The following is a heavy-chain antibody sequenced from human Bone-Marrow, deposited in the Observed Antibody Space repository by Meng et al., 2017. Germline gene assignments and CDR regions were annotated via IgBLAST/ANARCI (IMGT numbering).Heavy chain of an antibody. V-gene: IGHV1-2*02. J-gene: IGHJ4*02. Sequence: ASVKVSCKASGYTFTGYYMHWVRQAPGQGLEWMGWINPNSGGTNYAQKFQGRVTMTRDTSISTAYMELSGLRSDDTAMYYCVRDEDISAAGKLFGDYWGQGNLVTVSS. D-gene: IGHD6-13*01. CDR2: INPNSGGT. CDR3: VRDEDISAAGKLFGDY. CDR1: GYTFTGYY.